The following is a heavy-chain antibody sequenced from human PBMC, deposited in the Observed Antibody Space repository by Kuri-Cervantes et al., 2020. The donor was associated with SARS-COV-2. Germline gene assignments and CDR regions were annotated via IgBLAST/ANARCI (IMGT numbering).Heavy chain of an antibody. V-gene: IGHV2-5*05. J-gene: IGHJ3*02. CDR2: IYWDDDK. D-gene: IGHD3-9*01. CDR3: AHGYYDILTGCYTAFDI. Sequence: SGPTLVKPTQTLTLTCTFSGFSLSTSGVGVGWVRQPPGKALEWLALIYWDDDKRYGPSLKSRLTITKDTSKNQVVLTMTNMDPVDTATYYCAHGYYDILTGCYTAFDIWGQGTMVTVSS. CDR1: GFSLSTSGVG.